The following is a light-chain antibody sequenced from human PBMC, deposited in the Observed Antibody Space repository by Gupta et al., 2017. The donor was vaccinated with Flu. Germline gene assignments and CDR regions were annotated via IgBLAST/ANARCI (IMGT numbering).Light chain of an antibody. V-gene: IGKV3-20*01. CDR2: GAS. Sequence: IVFTQSPGTQSLSPGERATLSCRASQRVSSNNLAWYQQKPGQAPRLLICGASRRATGIPDRFSGSGSGTDFTLTISRLEPEDFAVYYCQKYGSSRTFGQGPKVEIK. CDR1: QRVSSNN. J-gene: IGKJ1*01. CDR3: QKYGSSRT.